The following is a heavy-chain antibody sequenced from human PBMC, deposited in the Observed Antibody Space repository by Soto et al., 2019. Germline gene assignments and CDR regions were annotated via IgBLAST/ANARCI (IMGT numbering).Heavy chain of an antibody. V-gene: IGHV4-39*01. J-gene: IGHJ2*01. CDR2: IYYSGST. CDR1: GGSISSSSYY. Sequence: QLQLQESGPGLVKPSETLSLTCTVSGGSISSSSYYWGWIRQPPGKGLEWIGSIYYSGSTYYNPSLKSRVTISVDTSKNQFSLKLSSVTAADTAVYYCARHEGYCSSTSCYDWYFDLWGRGTLVTVSS. CDR3: ARHEGYCSSTSCYDWYFDL. D-gene: IGHD2-2*01.